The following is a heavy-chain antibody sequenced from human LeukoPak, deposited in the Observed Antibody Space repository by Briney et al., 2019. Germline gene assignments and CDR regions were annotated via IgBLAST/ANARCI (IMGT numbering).Heavy chain of an antibody. D-gene: IGHD6-19*01. J-gene: IGHJ4*02. V-gene: IGHV4-59*12. CDR3: ARSPRAGIAVAGTGSFDY. Sequence: SETLSLTCTVSGGSISSYYWSWIRQPPGKGLEWIGYIYYSGSTNYNPSLKSRVTISVDTSKNQFSLKLSSVTAADTAVYYCARSPRAGIAVAGTGSFDYWGQGTLVTVSS. CDR1: GGSISSYY. CDR2: IYYSGST.